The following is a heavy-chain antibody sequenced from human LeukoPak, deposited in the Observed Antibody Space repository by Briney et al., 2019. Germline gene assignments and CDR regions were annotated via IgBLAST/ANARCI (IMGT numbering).Heavy chain of an antibody. J-gene: IGHJ5*02. V-gene: IGHV3-74*01. CDR1: GFTFSNYW. Sequence: PGGSLRLSCAASGFTFSNYWMHWVRQAPGKGLVWVSRINSDGSSTTYADSVKGRFTISRDNAKNTLYLQMDSLRAEDTAVYYCARPGGACNSIYCYVNWFDPWGQGTLVTVSS. CDR3: ARPGGACNSIYCYVNWFDP. D-gene: IGHD2-2*01. CDR2: INSDGSST.